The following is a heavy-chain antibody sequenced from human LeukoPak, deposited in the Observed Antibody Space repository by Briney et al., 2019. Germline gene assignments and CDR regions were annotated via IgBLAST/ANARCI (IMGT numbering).Heavy chain of an antibody. CDR3: ARAREDYPYDAFDI. D-gene: IGHD4-11*01. Sequence: SETLSLTCTVSGGSISSSSYYWGWIRQPPGKGLEWIGSIYYSGSTYYNPSLKSRVTISVDTSKNQFSLKLSSVTAADTAVYYCARAREDYPYDAFDIWGQGTMVTVSS. CDR2: IYYSGST. V-gene: IGHV4-39*07. J-gene: IGHJ3*02. CDR1: GGSISSSSYY.